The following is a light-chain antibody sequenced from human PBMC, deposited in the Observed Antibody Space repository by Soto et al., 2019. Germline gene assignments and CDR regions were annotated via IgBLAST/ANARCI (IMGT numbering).Light chain of an antibody. J-gene: IGLJ1*01. V-gene: IGLV1-51*01. Sequence: QSVLTQPPSVSAAPGQKGTISCSGSSSNIGNNYVSWYQQLPGTAPKLLIYDNNKRPSGIPDRFSGSKSGTSATLGITGLQTGDEADYYGGTWDSSLSAYVFGTGTKLTGL. CDR3: GTWDSSLSAYV. CDR1: SSNIGNNY. CDR2: DNN.